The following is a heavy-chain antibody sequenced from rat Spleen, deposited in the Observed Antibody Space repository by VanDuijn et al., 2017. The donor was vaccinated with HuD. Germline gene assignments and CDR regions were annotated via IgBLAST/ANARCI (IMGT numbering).Heavy chain of an antibody. CDR2: ISYDGSST. D-gene: IGHD1-10*01. J-gene: IGHJ4*01. CDR1: GFTFSNYD. Sequence: EVQLVESGGGLVQPGRSMKLSCAASGFTFSNYDMAWVRQAPTKGLEWVASISYDGSSTYYRDSVKGRFTISRDNAKNTLYLQMNGLRSEDTATYYCARHNTNYYVMDAWGQGASVTVSS. CDR3: ARHNTNYYVMDA. V-gene: IGHV5-22*01.